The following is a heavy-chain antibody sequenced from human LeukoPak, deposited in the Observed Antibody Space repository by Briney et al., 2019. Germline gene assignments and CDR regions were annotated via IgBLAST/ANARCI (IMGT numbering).Heavy chain of an antibody. CDR3: AKDQSVTMIVVVTTGFDY. CDR2: ISYDVSNK. Sequence: GGSLRLSCAASGFTFSSYGMHWVRQAPGKGLEWVAVISYDVSNKYYADSVKGRFTISRDNSKNTLYLQMNSLRAEDTAVYYCAKDQSVTMIVVVTTGFDYWGQGTLVTVSS. CDR1: GFTFSSYG. D-gene: IGHD3-22*01. V-gene: IGHV3-30*18. J-gene: IGHJ4*02.